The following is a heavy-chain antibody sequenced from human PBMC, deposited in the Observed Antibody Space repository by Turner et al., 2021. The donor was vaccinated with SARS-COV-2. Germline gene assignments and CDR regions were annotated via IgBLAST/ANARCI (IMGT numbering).Heavy chain of an antibody. D-gene: IGHD2-15*01. Sequence: LQLQESGSGLVKPSETLSLTCTVPGGSISSSSYYWGWIRQPPGKGLEWIGSMYYSGSTYYNPSLKSRVTISVDTSKNQFSLKLSSVTAADTAVDYCARRSSRLGNWYFDLWGRGTLVTVSS. J-gene: IGHJ2*01. CDR1: GGSISSSSYY. CDR2: MYYSGST. CDR3: ARRSSRLGNWYFDL. V-gene: IGHV4-39*01.